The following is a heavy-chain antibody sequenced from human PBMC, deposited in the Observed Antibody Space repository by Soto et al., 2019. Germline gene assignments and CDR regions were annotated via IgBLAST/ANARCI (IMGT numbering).Heavy chain of an antibody. CDR3: ARGKGYYDILTGLGPYYGMDV. V-gene: IGHV4-61*08. D-gene: IGHD3-9*01. CDR2: IYYSGST. CDR1: DGSTSSGGYS. J-gene: IGHJ6*02. Sequence: SETLSLTCTVSDGSTSSGGYSWSWIRQPPGKGLEWFGYIYYSGSTNYNPSLKSRVTISVDTSKNQFSLKLSSVTAADTAVYYCARGKGYYDILTGLGPYYGMDVWGQGTTVTVSS.